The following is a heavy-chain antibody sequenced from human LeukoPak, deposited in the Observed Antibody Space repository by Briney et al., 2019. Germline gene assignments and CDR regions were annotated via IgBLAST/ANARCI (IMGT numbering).Heavy chain of an antibody. CDR1: GGSISSSSYY. V-gene: IGHV4-39*07. J-gene: IGHJ4*02. Sequence: SETLSLTCTVSGGSISSSSYYWAWIRQPPGKGLEWIGSIHYSGSTYYNPSLQSRVTISIDTSKNQFSLKLSSVTAADTAVYYCARGSLKAHYYGSGSYYSNYFDYWGQGTLVTVSS. D-gene: IGHD3-10*01. CDR3: ARGSLKAHYYGSGSYYSNYFDY. CDR2: IHYSGST.